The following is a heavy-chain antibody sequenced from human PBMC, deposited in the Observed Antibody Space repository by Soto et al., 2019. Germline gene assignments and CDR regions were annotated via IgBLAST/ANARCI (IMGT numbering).Heavy chain of an antibody. D-gene: IGHD3-16*02. V-gene: IGHV3-15*07. CDR2: IKSKTDGGTT. Sequence: VQLVESGGGLVKPGGSLRLSCAASGFTFSNAWMNWVRQAPGKGLEWVGRIKSKTDGGTTDYAAPVKGRFTISRHHSKNTLYLQINSLKTEATAVYYCPTGFLSAEDAFDIWGQGTMVTVSS. CDR1: GFTFSNAW. J-gene: IGHJ3*02. CDR3: PTGFLSAEDAFDI.